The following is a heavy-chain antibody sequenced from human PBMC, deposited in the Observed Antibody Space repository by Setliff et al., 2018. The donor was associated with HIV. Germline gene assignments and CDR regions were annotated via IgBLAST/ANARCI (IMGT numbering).Heavy chain of an antibody. CDR3: ARDRAGDRDY. Sequence: ASVKVSCKASGYTFTNYYIHWVRQAPGQGLEWMGRINPNSGGTNYAQKFQGRVTMTRDTSISTAYMELSRLRSDDTAVYYCARDRAGDRDYWGQGTLVTVSS. J-gene: IGHJ4*02. V-gene: IGHV1-2*06. D-gene: IGHD7-27*01. CDR1: GYTFTNYY. CDR2: INPNSGGT.